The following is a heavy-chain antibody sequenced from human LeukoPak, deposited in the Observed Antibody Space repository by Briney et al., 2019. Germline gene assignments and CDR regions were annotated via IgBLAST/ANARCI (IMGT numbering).Heavy chain of an antibody. V-gene: IGHV1-2*02. CDR3: ARGVAAYTYYSDSGCYD. CDR2: INPRSGGT. Sequence: ASVKVSCKASGYTLTGYHMHWVRQAPGQGLEWMGWINPRSGGTNYAQNFQGRVTMTRDTSINTAYMELSGLRSDDTAVYYCARGVAAYTYYSDSGCYDWGQGTLLTVSS. D-gene: IGHD3-22*01. J-gene: IGHJ4*02. CDR1: GYTLTGYH.